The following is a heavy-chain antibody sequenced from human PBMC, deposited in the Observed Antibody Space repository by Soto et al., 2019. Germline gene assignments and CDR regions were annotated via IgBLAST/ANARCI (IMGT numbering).Heavy chain of an antibody. J-gene: IGHJ6*02. CDR2: INPNTGVT. CDR1: GYSFTDHY. V-gene: IGHV1-2*04. Sequence: QAQLVQSGTDVKKPGASVKVSCKASGYSFTDHYMHWVRQAPGQGLEWLGWINPNTGVTHFAQKFQGWVTMTRDTFINTAYMELTRLKSDDTAFYYCVRSPDEFRYGLDVWGQGTTVTVSS. CDR3: VRSPDEFRYGLDV. D-gene: IGHD2-21*01.